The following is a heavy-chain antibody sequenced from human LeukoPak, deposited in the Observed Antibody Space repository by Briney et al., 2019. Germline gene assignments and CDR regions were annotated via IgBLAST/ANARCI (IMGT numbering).Heavy chain of an antibody. Sequence: PSETLSLTCTVSGGSISSYYWSWIRQPPGKGLEWIGYIYYSGSTNYNPSLKSRVTISVDTSKNQFSPKLSSVTAADTAVYYCARRRISSSWYELSYFDYWGQGTLVTVSS. V-gene: IGHV4-59*01. CDR1: GGSISSYY. CDR3: ARRRISSSWYELSYFDY. J-gene: IGHJ4*02. CDR2: IYYSGST. D-gene: IGHD6-13*01.